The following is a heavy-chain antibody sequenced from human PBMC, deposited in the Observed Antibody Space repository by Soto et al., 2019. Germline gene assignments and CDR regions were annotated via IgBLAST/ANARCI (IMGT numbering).Heavy chain of an antibody. Sequence: LTCTVSGGSIRNVYWSWIRQPPGKGLEWIGFIFHSGNAKYNPSLKSRVTMSVDTSKNQFSLSLDSVTAADTAVYFCARAHAPTLPFDYWGQGTLVTVSS. V-gene: IGHV4-59*01. CDR2: IFHSGNA. J-gene: IGHJ4*02. CDR1: GGSIRNVY. CDR3: ARAHAPTLPFDY. D-gene: IGHD2-15*01.